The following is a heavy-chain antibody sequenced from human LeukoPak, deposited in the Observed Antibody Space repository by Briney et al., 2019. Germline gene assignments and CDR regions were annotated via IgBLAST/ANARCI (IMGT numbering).Heavy chain of an antibody. Sequence: PGGSLRLSCAASGFTFSYYAMHWVRQAPGKGLEWEANISYDGSNKYYADSVKGRFTISRDNSKNTLYLQMNSLRAEDTAVYYCARYDSSSWYLGNAFDIWGQGTMVSVSS. CDR3: ARYDSSSWYLGNAFDI. V-gene: IGHV3-30*04. D-gene: IGHD6-13*01. CDR2: ISYDGSNK. J-gene: IGHJ3*02. CDR1: GFTFSYYA.